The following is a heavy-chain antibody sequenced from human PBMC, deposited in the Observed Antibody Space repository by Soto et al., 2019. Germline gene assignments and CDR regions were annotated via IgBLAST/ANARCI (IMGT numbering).Heavy chain of an antibody. CDR3: ASSGRMVSDYYYYGMDV. CDR2: IIPIFGTA. D-gene: IGHD5-18*01. CDR1: GGTFSSYA. Sequence: QVQLVQSGAEVKKPGSSVKVSCKASGGTFSSYAISWVRQAPGQGLEWMGGIIPIFGTANYAQKFQGRVMITGDKSTSTAYMGLSRLRSEDTAVYYCASSGRMVSDYYYYGMDVWGQGTTVTVSS. J-gene: IGHJ6*02. V-gene: IGHV1-69*06.